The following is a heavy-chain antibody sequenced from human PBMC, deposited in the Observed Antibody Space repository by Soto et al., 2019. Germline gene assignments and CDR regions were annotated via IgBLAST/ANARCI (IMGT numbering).Heavy chain of an antibody. D-gene: IGHD4-17*01. CDR3: ARGLDYGDYSFFDY. Sequence: SETLSLTCAVYGGSFSGYYWTWIRQPPGTGLEWIGEINHSGSTNYNPSLKSRVTISVDRSKNQFSLKLSSVTAADTAVYYCARGLDYGDYSFFDYWGQGTLVTVSS. CDR2: INHSGST. J-gene: IGHJ4*02. V-gene: IGHV4-34*01. CDR1: GGSFSGYY.